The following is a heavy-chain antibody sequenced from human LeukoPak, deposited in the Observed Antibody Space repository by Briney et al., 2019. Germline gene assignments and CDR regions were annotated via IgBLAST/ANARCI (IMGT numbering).Heavy chain of an antibody. CDR2: ISSSGSFI. Sequence: GGSLRLSCAASGFNFSSYSMTWVRQAPGKGLEWVSSISSSGSFIYYADSVKGRFTISRDNAKNSLYLQMSSLRADDTAIYYCARSFGGVISYFDYWGQGTLVTVSS. CDR3: ARSFGGVISYFDY. J-gene: IGHJ4*02. CDR1: GFNFSSYS. D-gene: IGHD3-16*02. V-gene: IGHV3-21*01.